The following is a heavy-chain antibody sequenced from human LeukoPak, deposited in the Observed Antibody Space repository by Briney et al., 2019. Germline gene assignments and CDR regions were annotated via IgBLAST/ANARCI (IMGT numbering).Heavy chain of an antibody. V-gene: IGHV4-39*07. CDR2: INHSGST. D-gene: IGHD2-15*01. CDR3: ARNLGVAATHFDY. Sequence: SETLSLTCTVSGGSISSSSYYWSWIRQPPVKGLEWIGEINHSGSTNYNPSLKSRVTISVDTSKNQFSLNLSSVTAADTAVYYCARNLGVAATHFDYWGQGTLVTVSS. J-gene: IGHJ4*02. CDR1: GGSISSSSYY.